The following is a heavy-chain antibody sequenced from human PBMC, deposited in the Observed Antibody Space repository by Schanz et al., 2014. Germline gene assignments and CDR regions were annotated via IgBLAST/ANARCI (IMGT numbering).Heavy chain of an antibody. CDR3: AKSQGSSFDS. V-gene: IGHV3-74*02. CDR2: INSVGSNT. D-gene: IGHD6-13*01. J-gene: IGHJ4*02. Sequence: DVHLLESGGGLVQPGGSLRLSCAASGFTFSSHWMHWVRQDPGKGLVWVARINSVGSNTDYADSVTGRFTISSDNSKSTLYLQMSSLRAEDTAVYYCAKSQGSSFDSWGQGTLVTVSS. CDR1: GFTFSSHW.